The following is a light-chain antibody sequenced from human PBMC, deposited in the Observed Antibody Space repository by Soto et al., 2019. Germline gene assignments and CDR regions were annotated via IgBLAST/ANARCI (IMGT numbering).Light chain of an antibody. Sequence: DIQMTQSRSSLSASVGDRVTITCRESQSISSYLNWYQQKPGKAPKLLIYAASSLQSGVPSRFSGSGSGTDFTLTISSLQPEDFATYDCQQSYSTLSITFGQATRLEIK. CDR2: AAS. J-gene: IGKJ5*01. CDR1: QSISSY. CDR3: QQSYSTLSIT. V-gene: IGKV1-39*01.